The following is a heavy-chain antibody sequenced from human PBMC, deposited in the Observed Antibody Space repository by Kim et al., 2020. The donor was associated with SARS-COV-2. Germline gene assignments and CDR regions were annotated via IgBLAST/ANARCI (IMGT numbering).Heavy chain of an antibody. CDR3: ARGPALGSGFQLGY. Sequence: GGSLRLSCAASGFTFSSYGMHWVRQAPGKGLEWVAVIWYDGSNKYYADSVKGRFTISRDNSKNTLYLQMNSLRAEDTAVYYCARGPALGSGFQLGYWGQGTLVTVSS. V-gene: IGHV3-33*01. CDR1: GFTFSSYG. CDR2: IWYDGSNK. J-gene: IGHJ4*02. D-gene: IGHD3-22*01.